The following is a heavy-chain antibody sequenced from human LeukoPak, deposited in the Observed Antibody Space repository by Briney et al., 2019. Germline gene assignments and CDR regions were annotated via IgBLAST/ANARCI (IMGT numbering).Heavy chain of an antibody. D-gene: IGHD1-26*01. CDR1: GYTFTSYA. V-gene: IGHV1-69*05. Sequence: GASVKVSCKASGYTFTSYAISWVRQAPGQGLEWMGGIIPIFGTANYAQKFQGRVTITTDESTSTAYMELSSLRSEDTAVYYCARDHAYSGSYFDYWGQGTLVTVSS. CDR2: IIPIFGTA. CDR3: ARDHAYSGSYFDY. J-gene: IGHJ4*02.